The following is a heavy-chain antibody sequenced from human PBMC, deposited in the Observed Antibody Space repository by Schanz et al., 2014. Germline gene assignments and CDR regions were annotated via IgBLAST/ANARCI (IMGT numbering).Heavy chain of an antibody. CDR1: GYTFTGYY. D-gene: IGHD6-6*01. CDR2: INPNSGGT. CDR3: ARAGQDFEYSSLSPIWYFDL. V-gene: IGHV1-2*02. Sequence: QLVQSGSEFRKPGASVKVSCKASGYTFTGYYMHWVRQAPGQGLEWMGWINPNSGGTNYAQKFQGRVTMTRDTSISTAYMELSRLRSDDTAVYYCARAGQDFEYSSLSPIWYFDLWGRGTLVTVSS. J-gene: IGHJ2*01.